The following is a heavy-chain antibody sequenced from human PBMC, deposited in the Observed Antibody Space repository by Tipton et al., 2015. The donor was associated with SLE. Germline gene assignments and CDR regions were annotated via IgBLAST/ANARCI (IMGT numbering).Heavy chain of an antibody. Sequence: TLSLTCTVSGGSLSSSGYYWGWIRQPPGKGLEWIGSIYYGGNTNYNPSLKSRVTISVDTSKKQFSLKLSSVTAADTAVYYCARVVKGSSWYWFDPWGQGTLVTVSS. CDR2: IYYGGNT. CDR3: ARVVKGSSWYWFDP. CDR1: GGSLSSSGYY. V-gene: IGHV4-39*07. D-gene: IGHD6-13*01. J-gene: IGHJ5*02.